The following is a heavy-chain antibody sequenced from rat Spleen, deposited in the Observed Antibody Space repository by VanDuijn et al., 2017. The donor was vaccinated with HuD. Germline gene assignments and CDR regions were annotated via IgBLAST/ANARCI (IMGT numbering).Heavy chain of an antibody. CDR1: GFTFSDCY. Sequence: EVQLVESDGGLVQPGRSLKLSCAASGFTFSDCYMAWVRQAPTKGLEWVATISYDDSSTYYRDSVKGRFTISRDNEKSTLSLQMDSLRSEDTATYYCARRHYGYTDYFDYWGQGVMVTVSS. J-gene: IGHJ2*01. CDR2: ISYDDSST. V-gene: IGHV5-29*01. D-gene: IGHD1-9*01. CDR3: ARRHYGYTDYFDY.